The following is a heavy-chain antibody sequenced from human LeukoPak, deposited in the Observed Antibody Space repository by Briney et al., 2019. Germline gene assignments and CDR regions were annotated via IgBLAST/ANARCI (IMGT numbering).Heavy chain of an antibody. V-gene: IGHV4-39*07. Sequence: SETLSLTCTVSGGSISSSSYYWGWIRQPPGKGLEWIGSIYYSGSTYYNPSLKSRVTISVDTSKNQFSLKLSSVTAADTAVYYCARGSVAGTFGYWGQGTLVTVSS. D-gene: IGHD6-19*01. CDR3: ARGSVAGTFGY. CDR1: GGSISSSSYY. CDR2: IYYSGST. J-gene: IGHJ4*02.